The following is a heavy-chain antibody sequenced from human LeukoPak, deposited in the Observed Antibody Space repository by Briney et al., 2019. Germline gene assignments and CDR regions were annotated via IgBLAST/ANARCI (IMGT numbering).Heavy chain of an antibody. D-gene: IGHD3-10*01. V-gene: IGHV3-23*01. J-gene: IGHJ4*02. Sequence: GGSLRLSCAASGFTFSSYAMSLVRQAPGKGLEWVSAISGSGGSTYYADSVKGRFTISRDNSKNTLYLQMNSLRAEDTAVYYCASYMVRGALFDYWGQGTLVTVSS. CDR3: ASYMVRGALFDY. CDR2: ISGSGGST. CDR1: GFTFSSYA.